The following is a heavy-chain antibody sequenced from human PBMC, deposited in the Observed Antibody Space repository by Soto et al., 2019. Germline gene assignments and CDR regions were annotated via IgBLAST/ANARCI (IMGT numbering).Heavy chain of an antibody. J-gene: IGHJ4*02. D-gene: IGHD1-26*01. Sequence: EVQLVESGGGLVQPGGSLRLSCAASGFTFSSYWMHWVRQAPGKGLVWVSRINSDGSVTYYADSVKGRFTISRDNAKNTLHPQMNSLRAEDTAVYYCARGGYSGSFKALDYWGQGTLVTVSS. CDR2: INSDGSVT. V-gene: IGHV3-74*01. CDR1: GFTFSSYW. CDR3: ARGGYSGSFKALDY.